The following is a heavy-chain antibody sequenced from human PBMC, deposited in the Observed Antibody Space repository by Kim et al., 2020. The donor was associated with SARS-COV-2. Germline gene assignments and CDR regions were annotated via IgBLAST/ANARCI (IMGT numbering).Heavy chain of an antibody. CDR1: GFTFSSYA. CDR2: ISSNGGST. Sequence: GGSLRLSCAASGFTFSSYAMHWVRQAPGKGLEYVSAISSNGGSTYYANSVKGRFTISRDNSKNTLYLQMGSLRAEDMAVYYCARGGCSSTHCPYNWFDPWGQGTLVTVSS. J-gene: IGHJ5*02. V-gene: IGHV3-64*01. D-gene: IGHD2-2*01. CDR3: ARGGCSSTHCPYNWFDP.